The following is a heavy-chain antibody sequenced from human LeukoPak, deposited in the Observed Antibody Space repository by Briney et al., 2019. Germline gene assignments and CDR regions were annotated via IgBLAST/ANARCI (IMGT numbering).Heavy chain of an antibody. CDR2: ISSSGSTI. CDR3: ARDQDNWNYVPYGMDV. J-gene: IGHJ6*02. CDR1: GFTFSSYS. Sequence: GGSLRLSCAASGFTFSSYSMNWVRQAPGKGLEWVSYISSSGSTIYYADSVKGRFTISRDNAKNSLYLQMNSLRAEDTAVYYCARDQDNWNYVPYGMDVWGQGTTVTVSS. V-gene: IGHV3-48*01. D-gene: IGHD1-7*01.